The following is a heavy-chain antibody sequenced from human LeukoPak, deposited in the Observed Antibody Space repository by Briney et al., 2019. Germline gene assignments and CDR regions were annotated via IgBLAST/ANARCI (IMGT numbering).Heavy chain of an antibody. V-gene: IGHV1-18*04. Sequence: ASVKVSCKASGYSFTAYYVHWVRQAPGQGLEWMGWISAYNGNTNYAQKLQGRVTMTTDTSTSTAYMELRSLRSDDTAVYYCASSNYYDSSGYYPPFDYWGQGTLVTVSS. D-gene: IGHD3-22*01. CDR1: GYSFTAYY. J-gene: IGHJ4*02. CDR2: ISAYNGNT. CDR3: ASSNYYDSSGYYPPFDY.